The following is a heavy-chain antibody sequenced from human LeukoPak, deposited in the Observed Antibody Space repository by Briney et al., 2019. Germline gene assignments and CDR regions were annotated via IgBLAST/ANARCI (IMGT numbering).Heavy chain of an antibody. D-gene: IGHD2-2*01. V-gene: IGHV1-2*02. CDR1: GYTFTDYY. Sequence: ASVKVSCEASGYTFTDYYIHWVRQAPGQGHEWMAWINPNSGGTYYAQNFHDRITLTRDTSISTAYMELSRLRSDDTAIYYCARANALYCSSTSCLFDYWGQGTLVTVSS. CDR3: ARANALYCSSTSCLFDY. CDR2: INPNSGGT. J-gene: IGHJ4*02.